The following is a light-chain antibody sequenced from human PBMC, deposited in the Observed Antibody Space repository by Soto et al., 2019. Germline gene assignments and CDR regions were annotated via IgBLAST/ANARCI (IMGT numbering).Light chain of an antibody. CDR2: GAS. Sequence: EIVMTQSPATLSVSPGERATHSCRASQSVSSNLAWYQQKPGQAPRLLIYGASTRATGIPARFSGSGSGTEFTLTISSLQSEDFAVYYCQQYNNWPRGTFGQGTKVDIK. J-gene: IGKJ1*01. V-gene: IGKV3-15*01. CDR1: QSVSSN. CDR3: QQYNNWPRGT.